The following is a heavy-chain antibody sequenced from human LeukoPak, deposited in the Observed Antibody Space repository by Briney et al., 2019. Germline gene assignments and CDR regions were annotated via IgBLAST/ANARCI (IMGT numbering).Heavy chain of an antibody. J-gene: IGHJ4*02. CDR3: ARDQGIVGAMYYFDY. CDR1: RFTFSSYS. Sequence: RGPLRLSCAASRFTFSSYSMNSVRQAPGKEMEWVSSISSSSSYIYYADSVKGRFTISRDNAKNSLYLQMNSLRAEDTAVYYCARDQGIVGAMYYFDYWGQGTLVTVSS. D-gene: IGHD1-26*01. V-gene: IGHV3-21*01. CDR2: ISSSSSYI.